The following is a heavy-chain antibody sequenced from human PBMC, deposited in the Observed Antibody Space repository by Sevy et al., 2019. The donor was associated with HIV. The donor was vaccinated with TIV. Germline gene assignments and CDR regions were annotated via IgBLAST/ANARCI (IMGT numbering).Heavy chain of an antibody. D-gene: IGHD2-2*01. CDR2: ISYDGSNK. J-gene: IGHJ4*02. CDR1: GFTFSSYA. V-gene: IGHV3-30-3*01. Sequence: GGSLRLSCAASGFTFSSYAMHWVRQAPGKGLEWVAVISYDGSNKYYADSVKGRFTISRKNSKNTLFLQMNRLRAEDTAVYYCARERGVAGRSPAGNFDYWGQGTLVTVSS. CDR3: ARERGVAGRSPAGNFDY.